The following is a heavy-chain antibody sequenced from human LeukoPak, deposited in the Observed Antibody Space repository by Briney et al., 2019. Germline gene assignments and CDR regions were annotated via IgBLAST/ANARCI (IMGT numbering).Heavy chain of an antibody. D-gene: IGHD2-15*01. CDR3: ATRFEDHCSGGSCYLADY. V-gene: IGHV1-69*04. J-gene: IGHJ4*02. CDR2: IIPILGIA. CDR1: GGTFSSYA. Sequence: SVKVSCKASGGTFSSYAISWVRQAPGQGLEWMGRIIPILGIANYAQKFQGRVTITADESTSTAYMELSSLRSEDTAVYYCATRFEDHCSGGSCYLADYWGQGTLVTVSS.